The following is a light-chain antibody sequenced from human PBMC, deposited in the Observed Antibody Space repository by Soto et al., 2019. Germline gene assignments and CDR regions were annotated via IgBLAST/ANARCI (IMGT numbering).Light chain of an antibody. CDR2: ESS. Sequence: EIVLTQSPATLSLSPGERATLSCRASQNVANYLDWYQQKPGQAPRLLIYESSNRATGIAARFSGSGSGTDFTLTISSLQPDDFATYYCQQYNSYSRTFGQGTKWIS. CDR3: QQYNSYSRT. J-gene: IGKJ1*01. CDR1: QNVANY. V-gene: IGKV3-11*01.